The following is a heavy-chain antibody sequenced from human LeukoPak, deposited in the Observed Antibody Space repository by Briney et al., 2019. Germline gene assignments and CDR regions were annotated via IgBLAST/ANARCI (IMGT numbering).Heavy chain of an antibody. CDR1: GYTFTGYY. J-gene: IGHJ4*02. D-gene: IGHD2-21*02. Sequence: ASVKVSCKASGYTFTGYYMHWVRQAPGQGLEWMGWINPNSGGTNYAQKFQGRVTMTRDTSISTAYMELSRLRSDDTAVYYCARDEGSCGGDCCHFDYWGQGTLVTVPS. CDR2: INPNSGGT. V-gene: IGHV1-2*02. CDR3: ARDEGSCGGDCCHFDY.